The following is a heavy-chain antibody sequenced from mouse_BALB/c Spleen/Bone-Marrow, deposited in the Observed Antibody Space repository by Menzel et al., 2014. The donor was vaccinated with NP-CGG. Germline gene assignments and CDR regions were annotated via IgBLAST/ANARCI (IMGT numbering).Heavy chain of an antibody. J-gene: IGHJ3*01. CDR1: TDTY. D-gene: IGHD2-4*01. CDR2: IDPANGNT. Sequence: TDTYMHWVKQRPEQGLEWIGRIDPANGNTKYDPKFQGKATITADTSSNTAYLQLSSLTSEDTAVYYCAMITTGAWFAYWGQGTLVTVSA. V-gene: IGHV14-3*02. CDR3: AMITTGAWFAY.